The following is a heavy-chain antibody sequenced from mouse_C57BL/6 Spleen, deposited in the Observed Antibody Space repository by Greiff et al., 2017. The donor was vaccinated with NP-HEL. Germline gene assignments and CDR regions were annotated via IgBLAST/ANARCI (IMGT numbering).Heavy chain of an antibody. Sequence: QVQLKQPGAELVMPGASVKLSCKASGYTFTSYWMHWVKQRPGQGLEWIGEIDPSDSYTNYNQKFKGKSTLTVDKSSSTAYMQLSSLTSEDSAVYYCARGGSNYSYYAMDYWGQGTSVTVSS. CDR2: IDPSDSYT. J-gene: IGHJ4*01. D-gene: IGHD2-5*01. CDR1: GYTFTSYW. V-gene: IGHV1-69*01. CDR3: ARGGSNYSYYAMDY.